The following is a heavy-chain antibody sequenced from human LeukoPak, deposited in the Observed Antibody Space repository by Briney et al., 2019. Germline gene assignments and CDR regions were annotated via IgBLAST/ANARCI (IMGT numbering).Heavy chain of an antibody. V-gene: IGHV4-39*01. J-gene: IGHJ4*02. CDR3: ARPQKEMATITSVVAFDY. D-gene: IGHD5-24*01. CDR2: IYYSGTT. CDR1: GGSISSSKYY. Sequence: ETLSLTCTVSGGSISSSKYYWGWIRQPPGKGLEWIGSIYYSGTTYYNPSLKRRVTISVDTSKNQFSLRLTSVTAADTAVYYCARPQKEMATITSVVAFDYWGQGTLVTVSS.